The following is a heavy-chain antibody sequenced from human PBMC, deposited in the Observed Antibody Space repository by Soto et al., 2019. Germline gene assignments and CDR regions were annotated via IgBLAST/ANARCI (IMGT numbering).Heavy chain of an antibody. CDR1: GFTFSSYA. CDR2: ISGSGGST. CDR3: ATDRGSYSSGWYVGYYYYGMDV. Sequence: PGGSLRLSCAASGFTFSSYAMSWVRQAPGKGLEWVSAISGSGGSTYYADSVKGRFTISRDNSKNTLYLQMNSLRAEDTAVYYCATDRGSYSSGWYVGYYYYGMDVWGQGTTVTVSS. V-gene: IGHV3-23*01. J-gene: IGHJ6*02. D-gene: IGHD6-19*01.